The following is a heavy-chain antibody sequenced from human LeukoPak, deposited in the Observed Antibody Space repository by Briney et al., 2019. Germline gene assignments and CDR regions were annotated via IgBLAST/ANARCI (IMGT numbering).Heavy chain of an antibody. CDR1: GGSFSGYY. Sequence: SETLSLTCAVYGGSFSGYYWSWIRQPPGKGLEWIGEINHSGSINYNPSLKSRVTISVDTSKNQFSLKLSSVTAADTAVYYCARVKGYGGNSGLSWFDPWGQGTLVTVSS. D-gene: IGHD4-23*01. CDR3: ARVKGYGGNSGLSWFDP. CDR2: INHSGSI. V-gene: IGHV4-34*01. J-gene: IGHJ5*02.